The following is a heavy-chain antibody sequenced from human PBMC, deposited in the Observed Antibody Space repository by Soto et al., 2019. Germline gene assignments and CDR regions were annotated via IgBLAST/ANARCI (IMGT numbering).Heavy chain of an antibody. CDR2: ISTNGGST. D-gene: IGHD6-13*01. J-gene: IGHJ4*02. Sequence: PGESLKISCSASGFIFSDYAIHWVRQAPGKGLEYVSAISTNGGSTYYADSVKGRFSISRDNSKNTLYLQMSSLKTEDTAVYYCAKDGSSSWYTGYYFDYWGQGTLVTVSS. CDR1: GFIFSDYA. CDR3: AKDGSSSWYTGYYFDY. V-gene: IGHV3-64D*08.